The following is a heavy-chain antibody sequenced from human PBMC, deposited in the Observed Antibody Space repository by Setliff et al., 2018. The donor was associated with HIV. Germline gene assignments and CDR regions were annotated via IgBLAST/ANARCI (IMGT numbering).Heavy chain of an antibody. CDR1: GYIFTSYY. V-gene: IGHV1-46*01. J-gene: IGHJ4*02. CDR2: INPSGAIT. D-gene: IGHD4-17*01. Sequence: ASVKVSCKASGYIFTSYYVHWVRQAPGRGLEWMGIINPSGAITSYAQKFQGRVTMTRDMSTTTAYMELSSLRSEDTAVYYCARDRIDYVGTIEYWGQGTLVTVSS. CDR3: ARDRIDYVGTIEY.